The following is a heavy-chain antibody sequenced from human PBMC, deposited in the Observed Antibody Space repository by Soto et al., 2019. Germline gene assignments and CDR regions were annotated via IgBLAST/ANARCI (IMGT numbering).Heavy chain of an antibody. CDR2: ISFDGRNV. Sequence: HPGGSLRLSCAASGFTFSNYGMHWVRQAPGKGLEWVAHISFDGRNVLDGDSVKGRFTISRDNSKNTLYLQMNSLRAEDTAVYCCAKEAPLDHDAFDIWGQGTMVTVSS. J-gene: IGHJ3*02. D-gene: IGHD1-1*01. CDR1: GFTFSNYG. CDR3: AKEAPLDHDAFDI. V-gene: IGHV3-30*18.